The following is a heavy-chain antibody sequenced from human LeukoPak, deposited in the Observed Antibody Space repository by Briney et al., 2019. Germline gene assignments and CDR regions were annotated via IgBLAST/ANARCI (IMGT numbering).Heavy chain of an antibody. CDR3: GAGDSYYFDY. D-gene: IGHD4-17*01. CDR1: GGSISSYC. J-gene: IGHJ4*02. V-gene: IGHV4-59*12. CDR2: IYYSGST. Sequence: SETLSLTCTVSGGSISSYCWNWIRQPPGKGLEWIGYIYYSGSTNYNPSLKSRVTISVDTSKNQFSLKLSSVTAADTAVYYCGAGDSYYFDYWGQGTLVTVSS.